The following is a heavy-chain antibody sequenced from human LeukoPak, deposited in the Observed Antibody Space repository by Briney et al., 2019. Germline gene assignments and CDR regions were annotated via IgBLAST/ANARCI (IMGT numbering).Heavy chain of an antibody. CDR1: GFTFDDYA. CDR3: AKVAYSSGWYYFDY. J-gene: IGHJ4*02. V-gene: IGHV3-9*03. CDR2: ISWNSGSI. Sequence: SLRLSCAASGFTFDDYAMHWVRQAPGKGLEWVSGISWNSGSIGYADSVKGRFTISRDNAKNSLYLQMNSLRAEDMALYYCAKVAYSSGWYYFDYWGQGTLVTVSS. D-gene: IGHD6-19*01.